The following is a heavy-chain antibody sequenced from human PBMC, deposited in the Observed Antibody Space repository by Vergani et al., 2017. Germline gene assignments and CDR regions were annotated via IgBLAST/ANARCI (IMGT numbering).Heavy chain of an antibody. V-gene: IGHV3-23*01. CDR3: ERVGRSEVAGTVGAFDI. D-gene: IGHD6-19*01. Sequence: EVQLLESGGDLVQPGGSLRLSCAASGFTFLMHAMSWVRQAPGKGLEWVSTPSASDRRQHYADSVKGRFTISRDISKNTLFLHMNSLRPEDTAVYYCERVGRSEVAGTVGAFDIWGQGTMVTVSS. CDR1: GFTFLMHA. J-gene: IGHJ3*02. CDR2: PSASDRRQ.